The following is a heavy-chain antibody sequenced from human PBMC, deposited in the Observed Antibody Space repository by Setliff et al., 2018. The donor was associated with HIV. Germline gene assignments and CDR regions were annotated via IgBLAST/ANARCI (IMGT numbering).Heavy chain of an antibody. D-gene: IGHD1-1*01. V-gene: IGHV1-2*02. J-gene: IGHJ4*02. CDR2: ISLYNEYK. CDR3: ARTQYTTTWPGNY. CDR1: GYSFIGYY. Sequence: GASVKVSCKASGYSFIGYYIHWVRQAPGQGLEWMAWISLYNEYKYYAPTFLGRVTMSTDASTNTVHLELRSLRADDTAIYYCARTQYTTTWPGNYWGQGTLVTVSS.